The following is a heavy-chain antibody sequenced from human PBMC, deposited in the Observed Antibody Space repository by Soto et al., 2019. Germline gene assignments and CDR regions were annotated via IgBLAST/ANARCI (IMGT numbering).Heavy chain of an antibody. CDR1: GLTFSRYE. CDR2: ISSSGSTI. J-gene: IGHJ6*02. CDR3: ARSGSARYDILTGYYPTYGMDV. V-gene: IGHV3-48*03. D-gene: IGHD3-9*01. Sequence: LRRSGAASGLTFSRYEMNGVRQAPGKGLEWVSYISSSGSTIYYADSVKGRFTISRDNAKNSLYLQMNSLRAEDTAVYYCARSGSARYDILTGYYPTYGMDVCGQGTTVTASS.